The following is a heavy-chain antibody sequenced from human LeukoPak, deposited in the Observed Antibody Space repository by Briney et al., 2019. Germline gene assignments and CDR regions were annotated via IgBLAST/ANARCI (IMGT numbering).Heavy chain of an antibody. J-gene: IGHJ4*02. V-gene: IGHV3-30*14. CDR3: AREAAPNWNYGKYFDY. CDR1: GFPANTYA. D-gene: IGHD1-7*01. CDR2: ISYDGRNK. Sequence: PGRSLRLSCAASGFPANTYAFHWVRQAPGKGLEWVAVISYDGRNKNYAESVKGRFTISRDNSKNTLYLQMGSLRAEDMAVYYCAREAAPNWNYGKYFDYWGQGTLVTVSS.